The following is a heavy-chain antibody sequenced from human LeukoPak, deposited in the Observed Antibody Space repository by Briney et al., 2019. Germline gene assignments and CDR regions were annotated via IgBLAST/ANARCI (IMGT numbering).Heavy chain of an antibody. CDR2: ISYDGSNK. Sequence: GGSLRLSCAASGFTFSTYGMHWVRQAPGKGLEWVAVISYDGSNKYYADSVKGRFTISRDNSKNTLYLQMNSLRPEDTAVYYCAIRRRDLVIIHWGQGTQVTVSS. V-gene: IGHV3-30*03. J-gene: IGHJ1*01. D-gene: IGHD3-9*01. CDR3: AIRRRDLVIIH. CDR1: GFTFSTYG.